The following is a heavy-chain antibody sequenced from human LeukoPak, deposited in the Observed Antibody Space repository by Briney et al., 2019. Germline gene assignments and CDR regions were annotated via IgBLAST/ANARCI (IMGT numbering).Heavy chain of an antibody. Sequence: SETLSLTCTVSGGSISSYYWSWIRQPAGKGLEWIGRINNSGSTKYNPSLKSRVTMSVDMSKNQFSLKMTSVTAADTAVYYCARASSGSFYYFDYWGQGTPVTVSS. CDR1: GGSISSYY. CDR3: ARASSGSFYYFDY. CDR2: INNSGST. J-gene: IGHJ4*02. D-gene: IGHD3-22*01. V-gene: IGHV4-4*07.